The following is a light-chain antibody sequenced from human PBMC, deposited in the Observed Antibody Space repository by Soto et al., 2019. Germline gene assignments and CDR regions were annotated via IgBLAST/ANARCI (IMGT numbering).Light chain of an antibody. J-gene: IGKJ4*01. CDR3: QQSSDWPIT. CDR1: QSVSSY. V-gene: IGKV3-11*01. CDR2: AAS. Sequence: EIVLTQSPAILSLSPGERATLSCRASQSVSSYLTWYQQKPGQAPSLLIYAASNRATGIPARFSGSGSGTDFTLTISSLEPEDSAVYYCQQSSDWPITSGGRTKVEIK.